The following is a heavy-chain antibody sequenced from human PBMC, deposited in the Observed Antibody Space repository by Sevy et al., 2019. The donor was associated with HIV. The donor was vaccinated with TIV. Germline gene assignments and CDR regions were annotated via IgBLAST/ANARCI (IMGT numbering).Heavy chain of an antibody. V-gene: IGHV3-30-3*01. CDR2: ISYDGSNK. D-gene: IGHD3-10*01. CDR1: GFTFSSYA. J-gene: IGHJ3*02. Sequence: GGSLRLSCAASGFTFSSYAMHWVRQAPGKGLEWVAVISYDGSNKYYADSVKGRFTISRDNSKNTMYLQMNSLRAEDTAVYYCARDKHYYGSGGYIWGQGTMVTVSS. CDR3: ARDKHYYGSGGYI.